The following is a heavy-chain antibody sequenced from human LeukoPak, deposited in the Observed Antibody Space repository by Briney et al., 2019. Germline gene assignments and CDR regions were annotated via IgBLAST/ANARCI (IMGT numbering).Heavy chain of an antibody. CDR2: IKGDGSEK. V-gene: IGHV3-7*04. J-gene: IGHJ6*02. CDR1: GFTFTNFL. Sequence: GGSLKLSCAASGFTFTNFLMTWVRQAPGQGLEWVANIKGDGSEKYYVDSVRGRFTISRDNAENSLYLQLNSLRGEDTAVYFCARAGLGYVYGYRYHYYAMDVWGQGITVTVSS. D-gene: IGHD5-18*01. CDR3: ARAGLGYVYGYRYHYYAMDV.